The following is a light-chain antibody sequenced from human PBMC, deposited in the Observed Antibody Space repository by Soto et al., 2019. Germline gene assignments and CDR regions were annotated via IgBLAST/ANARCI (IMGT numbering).Light chain of an antibody. CDR3: AAWDDSLSGRVV. Sequence: QSVLTQPTSASGTPGQRVTISCSGSSSNIGSNYVYWYQQLPGTAPKLLIYRNNQRPSGVPDRFSGSKSGTSASLAISGLRSEDEADYSCAAWDDSLSGRVVFGGGTKLTVL. CDR1: SSNIGSNY. V-gene: IGLV1-47*01. CDR2: RNN. J-gene: IGLJ2*01.